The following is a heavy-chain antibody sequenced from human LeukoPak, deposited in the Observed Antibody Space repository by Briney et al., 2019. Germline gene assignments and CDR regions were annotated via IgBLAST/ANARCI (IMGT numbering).Heavy chain of an antibody. CDR1: GFTFSSCG. Sequence: GGSLRLSCAASGFTFSSCGIHWVRQAPGKGLEWVAVIWYDGAHKFYGDSVKGRFAISRDNSKNTVYLQMNSLRAEDTAVYYCAIDRGDGYKGFDYWGQGTLVTVSS. D-gene: IGHD5-24*01. V-gene: IGHV3-33*01. CDR3: AIDRGDGYKGFDY. J-gene: IGHJ4*02. CDR2: IWYDGAHK.